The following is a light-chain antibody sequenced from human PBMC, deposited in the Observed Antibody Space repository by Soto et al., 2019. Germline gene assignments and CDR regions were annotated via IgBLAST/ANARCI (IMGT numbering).Light chain of an antibody. CDR2: EVS. V-gene: IGLV2-14*01. CDR3: SSYTSTYTVI. J-gene: IGLJ2*01. Sequence: QSALTQPASVSGSPGQSITISCTGTSSDVGGYNYVSWFQQHPGKAPKLMIYEVSNRPAGVSNRVSGSKSGNTASLTISGLQAEDEAGYYCSSYTSTYTVIFGGGTKLTVL. CDR1: SSDVGGYNY.